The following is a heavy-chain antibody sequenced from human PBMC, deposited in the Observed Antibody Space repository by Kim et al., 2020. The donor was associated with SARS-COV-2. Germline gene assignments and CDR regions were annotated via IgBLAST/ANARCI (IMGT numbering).Heavy chain of an antibody. CDR2: IYYSGST. J-gene: IGHJ6*02. CDR3: ARGWSGYYDDGMDV. CDR1: GGSISSGGYY. Sequence: SETLSLTCTVSGGSISSGGYYWSWIRQHPGKGLEWIGYIYYSGSTYYNPSLKSRVTISVDTSKNQFSLKLSSVTAADTAVYYCARGWSGYYDDGMDVWGQGTTVTVSS. D-gene: IGHD3-3*01. V-gene: IGHV4-31*03.